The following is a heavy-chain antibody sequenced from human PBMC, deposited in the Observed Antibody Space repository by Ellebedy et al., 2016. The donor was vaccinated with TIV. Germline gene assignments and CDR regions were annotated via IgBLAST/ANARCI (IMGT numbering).Heavy chain of an antibody. CDR3: ARIRTSPFPAAGYFFDY. CDR2: IHWDDEK. CDR1: GFSLTTSPMC. J-gene: IGHJ4*02. Sequence: SGPTLVKPTQTLTLSCTFSGFSLTTSPMCVSWIRQPPGKALEWLALIHWDDEKYYRSSLQTRLTISKDTSKNQVVLTMTNMDPVDTATYYCARIRTSPFPAAGYFFDYWGQGTLVTVSS. D-gene: IGHD3-9*01. V-gene: IGHV2-70*12.